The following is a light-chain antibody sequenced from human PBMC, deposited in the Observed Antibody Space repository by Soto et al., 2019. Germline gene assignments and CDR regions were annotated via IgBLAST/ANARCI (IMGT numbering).Light chain of an antibody. V-gene: IGLV2-14*01. J-gene: IGLJ1*01. Sequence: QSVLTQPASVSGSPGQSITISCTGTSSDVGNYNYVSWYQQHPAKAPRRMIFEVSNRPSGISSRFSGSKSGNTASLTISGLPAEDEADYYCSSYTSSRNYVXGTGTNVTV. CDR2: EVS. CDR1: SSDVGNYNY. CDR3: SSYTSSRNYV.